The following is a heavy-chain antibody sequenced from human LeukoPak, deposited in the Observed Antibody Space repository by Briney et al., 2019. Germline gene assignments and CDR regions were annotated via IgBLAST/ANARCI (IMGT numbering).Heavy chain of an antibody. CDR1: GFTFDDYA. D-gene: IGHD6-13*01. V-gene: IGHV3-9*01. Sequence: TGGSLRLSCAASGFTFDDYAMHWVRQAPGKGLEWVSGISWNSGSIGYADSVKGRFTISRDKAKNSLYLQMNSLRAEDTALYYCAKDVVRGIAAAGLDYWGQGNLVTVSS. CDR2: ISWNSGSI. J-gene: IGHJ4*02. CDR3: AKDVVRGIAAAGLDY.